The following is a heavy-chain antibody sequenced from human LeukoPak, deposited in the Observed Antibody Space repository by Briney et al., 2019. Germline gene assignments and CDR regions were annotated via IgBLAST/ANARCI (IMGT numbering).Heavy chain of an antibody. CDR3: GRYSVIVVGTFRGSDYFDY. CDR1: GGSFSGYY. J-gene: IGHJ4*02. CDR2: INHSGST. Sequence: PSETLSLTCAVYGGSFSGYYWSCSRQPPGKGLEWMGEINHSGSTNYNPSLKSGVTISVDTSKNQFSLKLSSVTAADTAVYSCGRYSVIVVGTFRGSDYFDYWGQGTLVTVSS. D-gene: IGHD2-2*01. V-gene: IGHV4-34*01.